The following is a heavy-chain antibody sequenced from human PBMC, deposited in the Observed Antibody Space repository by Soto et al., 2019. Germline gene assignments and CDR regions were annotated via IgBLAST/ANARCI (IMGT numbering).Heavy chain of an antibody. Sequence: QVQLVQSGAEVKKPGSSVKVSCKASGGTFSSYAISWVRQAPGQGLEWMGGIIPIFGTADYAQKFQGRVTITADKSTSTAYMELSSLRSEDTAVYYCASLVDTAMVTGYFDYWGQGTLVTVSS. CDR3: ASLVDTAMVTGYFDY. J-gene: IGHJ4*02. D-gene: IGHD5-18*01. CDR1: GGTFSSYA. CDR2: IIPIFGTA. V-gene: IGHV1-69*06.